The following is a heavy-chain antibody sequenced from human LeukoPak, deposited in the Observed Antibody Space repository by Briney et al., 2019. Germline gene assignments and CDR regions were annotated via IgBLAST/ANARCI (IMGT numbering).Heavy chain of an antibody. J-gene: IGHJ4*02. CDR1: GFTFSSYG. CDR2: IWYDGSNK. CDR3: ARDRTDYFFDY. D-gene: IGHD3-3*01. Sequence: PGGSLRLSCVASGFTFSSYGMHWVRQAPGKGLEWVAVIWYDGSNKYYADPVKGRFTISRDNSKNTLYLQMDSLRADDTSVYYCARDRTDYFFDYWGQGTLVTVSS. V-gene: IGHV3-33*01.